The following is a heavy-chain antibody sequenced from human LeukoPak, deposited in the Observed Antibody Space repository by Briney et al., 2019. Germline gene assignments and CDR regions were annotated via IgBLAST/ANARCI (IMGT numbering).Heavy chain of an antibody. J-gene: IGHJ4*02. Sequence: ASVKVSCKASGYSFTGHYMHWVRQAPGQGPEWMGWIKPDSGGTSYAQKFQGRVTMTRDTSISTAYLELSSLRSDDAAVYYCATVVGGVTCDYWGQGTLVTVSS. D-gene: IGHD2-2*01. V-gene: IGHV1-2*02. CDR1: GYSFTGHY. CDR2: IKPDSGGT. CDR3: ATVVGGVTCDY.